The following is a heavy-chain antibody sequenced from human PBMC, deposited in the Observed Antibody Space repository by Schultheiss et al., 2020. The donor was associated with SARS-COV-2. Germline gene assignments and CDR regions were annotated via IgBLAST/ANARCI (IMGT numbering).Heavy chain of an antibody. CDR3: AITRRAWFDP. CDR2: IYYTGST. V-gene: IGHV4-61*01. Sequence: SETLSLTCAVSGYSISSGYYWSWIRQPPGKGLEWIGYIYYTGSTNYNPSLKSRVTISVDTSRNQFSLKLRTVTAADTAVYYCAITRRAWFDPWGQGTLVTVSS. CDR1: GYSISSGYY. J-gene: IGHJ5*02.